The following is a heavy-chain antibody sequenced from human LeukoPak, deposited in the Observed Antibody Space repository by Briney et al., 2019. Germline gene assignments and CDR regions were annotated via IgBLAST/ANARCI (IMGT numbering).Heavy chain of an antibody. CDR2: ISGSGGST. J-gene: IGHJ4*02. Sequence: GGSLRLSCAASGFTFSSYAMSWVRQAPGKGLEWVSAISGSGGSTYYADSVKGRFTISRDNSKNTLYLQMNSLRAEDTAVYYCAKDGYDSSGYYRPFDYWGQGTLVTVSS. V-gene: IGHV3-23*01. CDR3: AKDGYDSSGYYRPFDY. CDR1: GFTFSSYA. D-gene: IGHD3-22*01.